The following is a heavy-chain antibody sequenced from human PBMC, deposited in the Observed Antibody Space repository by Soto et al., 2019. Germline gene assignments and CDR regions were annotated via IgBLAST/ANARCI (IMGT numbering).Heavy chain of an antibody. D-gene: IGHD5-12*01. Sequence: PSETLSLTCTVSGGSISSYYWSWIRQPPGKGLEWIGYIYYSGSTNYNPSLKSRVTISVDTSKNQFSLKLSSVTAADTAVYYCARQGTSGYSGYVQIYLLDYWGQGTLVTVSS. V-gene: IGHV4-59*08. CDR2: IYYSGST. CDR1: GGSISSYY. J-gene: IGHJ4*02. CDR3: ARQGTSGYSGYVQIYLLDY.